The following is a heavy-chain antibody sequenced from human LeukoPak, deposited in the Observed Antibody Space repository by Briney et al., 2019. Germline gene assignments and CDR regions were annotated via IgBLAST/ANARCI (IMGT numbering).Heavy chain of an antibody. CDR3: VRAAPYYFDY. Sequence: KSGGSLRLSCVASGFTLSNYSMNWVRQAPGKGLKWVSSIGSTSYIYYADSVKGRFTISRDNAKNSLYLQMNSLRAEDTAVYYCVRAAPYYFDYWGQGTLVTVSS. CDR2: IGSTSYI. CDR1: GFTLSNYS. J-gene: IGHJ4*02. V-gene: IGHV3-21*01.